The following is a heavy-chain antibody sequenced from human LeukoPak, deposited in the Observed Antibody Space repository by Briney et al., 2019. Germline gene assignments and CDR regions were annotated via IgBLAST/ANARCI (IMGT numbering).Heavy chain of an antibody. Sequence: GESLKSSCKASGYTFTSYYMHWVRQAPGQGLEWMGIINPSGGSTSYAQKFQGRVTMTRDTSTSTVYMELSNLRSEDTAVYYCARVGEVGYCSGGSCYSWGQGTLVTVSS. J-gene: IGHJ4*02. D-gene: IGHD2-15*01. CDR3: ARVGEVGYCSGGSCYS. CDR2: INPSGGST. CDR1: GYTFTSYY. V-gene: IGHV1-46*01.